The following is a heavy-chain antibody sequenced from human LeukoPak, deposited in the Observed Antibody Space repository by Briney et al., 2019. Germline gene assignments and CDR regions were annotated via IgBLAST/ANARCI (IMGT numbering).Heavy chain of an antibody. Sequence: GESLKISCKGSGYSFTNYWIGWVRQMPGKGLEWMGIIYPGDSDTRYSPSFQGQVTISADKSISTAYLQWSSLKASDTAMYYCARLLRNIAAAVYYFDYWGQGTLVTVSS. D-gene: IGHD6-13*01. CDR2: IYPGDSDT. V-gene: IGHV5-51*01. J-gene: IGHJ4*02. CDR1: GYSFTNYW. CDR3: ARLLRNIAAAVYYFDY.